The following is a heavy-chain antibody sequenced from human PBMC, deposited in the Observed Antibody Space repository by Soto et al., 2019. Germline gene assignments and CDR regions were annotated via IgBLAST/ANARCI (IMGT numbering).Heavy chain of an antibody. V-gene: IGHV4-38-2*01. CDR1: GYSISSGYY. J-gene: IGHJ4*02. CDR2: IYHSGST. D-gene: IGHD6-6*01. Sequence: PSETLSLTCAVSGYSISSGYYWGWIRQPPGKGLEWIGSIYHSGSTYYNPSLKSRVTISVDTSKNQFSLKLSSVTAADTAVYYCARGNYSSSTGDYCGQGPLVTVSS. CDR3: ARGNYSSSTGDY.